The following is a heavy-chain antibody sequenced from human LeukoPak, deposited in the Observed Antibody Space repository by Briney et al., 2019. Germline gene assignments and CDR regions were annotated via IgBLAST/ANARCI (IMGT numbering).Heavy chain of an antibody. Sequence: ASVKVSCKASGGTFSSYAISWVRQAPGQGLEWMGGIIPIFGTANYAQKFQGRVTITADQSTSTAYMELSSLRSQDTAVYYCAGSSGWNSFDYWGQGTLVTVSS. CDR2: IIPIFGTA. CDR1: GGTFSSYA. J-gene: IGHJ4*02. CDR3: AGSSGWNSFDY. V-gene: IGHV1-69*13. D-gene: IGHD6-19*01.